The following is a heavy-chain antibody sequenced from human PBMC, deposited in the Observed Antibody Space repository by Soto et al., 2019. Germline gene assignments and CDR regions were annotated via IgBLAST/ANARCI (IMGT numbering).Heavy chain of an antibody. CDR1: GFTFDDYA. D-gene: IGHD1-1*01. CDR3: AKVSEYRLYYYYYMDV. J-gene: IGHJ6*03. Sequence: GGSLRLSCAASGFTFDDYAMHWVRQAPGKGLEWVSGISWNSGSIGYADSVKGRFTISRDNAKNSLYLQMNSLRAEDTALYYCAKVSEYRLYYYYYMDVWGKGTTVTVSS. CDR2: ISWNSGSI. V-gene: IGHV3-9*01.